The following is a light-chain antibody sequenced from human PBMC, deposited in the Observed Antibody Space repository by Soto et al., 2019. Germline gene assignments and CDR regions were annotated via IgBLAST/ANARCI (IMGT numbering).Light chain of an antibody. CDR1: EDISSH. V-gene: IGKV1-39*01. J-gene: IGKJ2*01. CDR2: GAS. CDR3: QQSITFPYT. Sequence: DIQMTQSPPSLSASVGDRVTITCRASEDISSHVSWFQQKPGKAPKLLIYGASSLQSGVPSRFSGSGSGTQFTLTISSLQRDDLATYYCQQSITFPYTFGQGTKVEIK.